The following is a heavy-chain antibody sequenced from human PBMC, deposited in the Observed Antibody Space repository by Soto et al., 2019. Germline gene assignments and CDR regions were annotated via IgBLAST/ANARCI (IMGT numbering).Heavy chain of an antibody. Sequence: SVKVSCKASGGTFSSYAISWVRQAPGQGLEWMGGIITIFGTANYAQKFQGRVTITADESTSTAYMELSSLRSEDTAVYYCASTYDSSGYYQGYWGQGTLVTVSS. CDR2: IITIFGTA. J-gene: IGHJ4*02. CDR3: ASTYDSSGYYQGY. CDR1: GGTFSSYA. V-gene: IGHV1-69*13. D-gene: IGHD3-22*01.